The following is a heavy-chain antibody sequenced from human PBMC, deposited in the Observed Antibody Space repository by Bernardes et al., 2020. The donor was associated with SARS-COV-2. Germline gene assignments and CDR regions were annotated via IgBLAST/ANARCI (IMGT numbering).Heavy chain of an antibody. Sequence: SETLSLTCSVSGGSITSSDYYWGWIRQPPGSGLEWIANIYYSGSHFYNPSLQSRLTISVDTSKNHFSLTLTPVTAADTAIYYCASVLETGGYYALNNWGPGTLVTVSS. CDR3: ASVLETGGYYALNN. D-gene: IGHD2-8*02. J-gene: IGHJ4*01. V-gene: IGHV4-39*02. CDR1: GGSITSSDYY. CDR2: IYYSGSH.